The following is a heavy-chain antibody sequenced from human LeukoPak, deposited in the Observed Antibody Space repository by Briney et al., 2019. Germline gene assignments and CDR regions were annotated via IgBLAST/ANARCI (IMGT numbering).Heavy chain of an antibody. CDR3: ARDSSSWYSVDY. CDR2: ISSSSSYI. V-gene: IGHV3-21*01. D-gene: IGHD6-13*01. J-gene: IGHJ4*02. CDR1: GFTFSSYS. Sequence: GGSLRLSCAASGFTFSSYSMNWVRQAPGKGLEWVSSISSSSSYIYYADSVKGRFTISRDNAKNSLYLQMNSLRAEDTAVYYCARDSSSWYSVDYWGQGTLVTVSS.